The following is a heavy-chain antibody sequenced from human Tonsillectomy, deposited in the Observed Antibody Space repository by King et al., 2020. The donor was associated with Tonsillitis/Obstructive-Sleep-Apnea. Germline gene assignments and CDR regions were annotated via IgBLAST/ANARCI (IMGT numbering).Heavy chain of an antibody. J-gene: IGHJ2*01. Sequence: QLQESGPGLVKPSETLSLTCTVSGGSIISSSYYWGWIRQPPGEGLEWIGSIYYSGSTYYNPSLKSRVTISVDTSKNKFSLKLSSVTAADTAVYYCSGGRDYGGTHWYFDLWGRGTLVTVSS. D-gene: IGHD4-23*01. V-gene: IGHV4-39*01. CDR1: GGSIISSSYY. CDR3: SGGRDYGGTHWYFDL. CDR2: IYYSGST.